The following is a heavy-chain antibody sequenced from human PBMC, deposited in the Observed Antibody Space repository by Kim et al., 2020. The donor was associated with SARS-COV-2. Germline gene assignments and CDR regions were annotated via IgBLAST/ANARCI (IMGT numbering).Heavy chain of an antibody. Sequence: ASAKVSCKASGYTFTSYDINWVRQGTGQGLEWMGWMNPNSGNTGYAQKFQGRVTMTRNTSISTAYMELSSLRSEDTAVYYCASRYGSGSQYFDYWGQGTLVTVSS. CDR3: ASRYGSGSQYFDY. V-gene: IGHV1-8*01. J-gene: IGHJ4*02. D-gene: IGHD3-10*01. CDR1: GYTFTSYD. CDR2: MNPNSGNT.